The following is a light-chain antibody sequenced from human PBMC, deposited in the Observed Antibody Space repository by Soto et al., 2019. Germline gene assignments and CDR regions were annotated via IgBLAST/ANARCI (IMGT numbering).Light chain of an antibody. Sequence: DIQMTQSPSTLSASVGDRVTITCRASQSISSWLAWYQQKPGKAPKLLIYDASSLESGVPSRFSGSGSGTEFTLTISSLQPDDFATSYCQQYNSYSWTFGKGTKV. V-gene: IGKV1-5*01. CDR1: QSISSW. CDR3: QQYNSYSWT. J-gene: IGKJ1*01. CDR2: DAS.